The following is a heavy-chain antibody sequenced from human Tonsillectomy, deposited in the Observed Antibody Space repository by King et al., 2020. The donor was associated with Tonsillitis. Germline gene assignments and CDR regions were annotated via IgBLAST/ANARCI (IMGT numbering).Heavy chain of an antibody. Sequence: VQLVESGGGLVQPGGSLRLSCAASGFTFSSYWMAWVRQAPGKGLEWAGNIKEDGSLENYVDSVKGRFTISKDNAHNSLFLQMNSLRAEDTAVFYCARAGYSSGYDFWGQGTLVTVSS. D-gene: IGHD3-22*01. CDR3: ARAGYSSGYDF. CDR2: IKEDGSLE. CDR1: GFTFSSYW. V-gene: IGHV3-7*01. J-gene: IGHJ4*02.